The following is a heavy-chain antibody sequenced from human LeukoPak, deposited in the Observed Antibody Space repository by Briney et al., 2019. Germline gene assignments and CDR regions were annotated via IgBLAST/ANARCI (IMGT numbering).Heavy chain of an antibody. D-gene: IGHD2-15*01. CDR1: GGSISSYY. CDR2: IYYSGST. Sequence: LSETLSLTCTVSGGSISSYYWSWIRQPPGKGLEWIGYIYYSGSTNYNPSLKSRITISVDTSKNQFSLKLSSVTAADTAVYYCARGGYCSGGSCYSFDYWGQGTLVTVSS. J-gene: IGHJ4*02. V-gene: IGHV4-59*01. CDR3: ARGGYCSGGSCYSFDY.